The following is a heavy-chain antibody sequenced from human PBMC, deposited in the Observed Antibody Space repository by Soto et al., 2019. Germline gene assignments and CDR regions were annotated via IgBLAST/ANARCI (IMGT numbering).Heavy chain of an antibody. CDR2: IYSGGST. J-gene: IGHJ4*02. Sequence: VGSLRLSCAASGFTVSSNYMSWVRQAPGKGLEWVSVIYSGGSTYYADSVKGRFTISRDNSKNTLYLQMNSLRAEDTAVYYCARVAPYCSSTSCDYWGQGTLVTVSS. V-gene: IGHV3-53*01. D-gene: IGHD2-2*01. CDR1: GFTVSSNY. CDR3: ARVAPYCSSTSCDY.